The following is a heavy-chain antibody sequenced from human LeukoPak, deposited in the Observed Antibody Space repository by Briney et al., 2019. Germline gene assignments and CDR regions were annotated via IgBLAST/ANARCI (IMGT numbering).Heavy chain of an antibody. Sequence: SETLSLTCAVYGGSFSGYYWSWIRQPPGKGLEWIGEINHSGSTNYNPSLKSRVTISVDTSKNQFSLKLSSVTAADTAVYYCARADIAVAGTPDAFDIWGQGTMVTVSS. D-gene: IGHD6-19*01. CDR1: GGSFSGYY. V-gene: IGHV4-34*01. CDR3: ARADIAVAGTPDAFDI. CDR2: INHSGST. J-gene: IGHJ3*02.